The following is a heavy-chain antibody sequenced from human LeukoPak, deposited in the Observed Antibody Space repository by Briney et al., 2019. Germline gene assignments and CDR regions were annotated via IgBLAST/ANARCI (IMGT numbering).Heavy chain of an antibody. D-gene: IGHD5-18*01. CDR2: INHSGST. CDR3: ARGLAMVTDY. Sequence: SETLSLTCAVYGGSFSGYYWSWIRQPPGKGLEWIGEINHSGSTNYNPSLKSRVTISVDTSKNQFSLKLSSVAAADTAVYYCARGLAMVTDYWGQGTLVTVSS. CDR1: GGSFSGYY. J-gene: IGHJ4*02. V-gene: IGHV4-34*01.